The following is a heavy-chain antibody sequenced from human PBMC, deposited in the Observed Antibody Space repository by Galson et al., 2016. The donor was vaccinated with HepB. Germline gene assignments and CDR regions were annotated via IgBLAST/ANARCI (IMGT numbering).Heavy chain of an antibody. CDR2: VFYSGST. D-gene: IGHD4-11*01. CDR1: GGSINSDY. J-gene: IGHJ4*02. Sequence: ETLSLTCTVTGGSINSDYWSWIRRPPGRGLEWIGHVFYSGSTDYNPSLESRVTISVDTSKNQFSLQLNSVTPEDTAVYYCARGNTFDYWGQGTLVTVAS. CDR3: ARGNTFDY. V-gene: IGHV4-59*12.